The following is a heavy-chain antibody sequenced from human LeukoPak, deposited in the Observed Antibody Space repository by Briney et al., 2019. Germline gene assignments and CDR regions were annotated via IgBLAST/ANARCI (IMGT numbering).Heavy chain of an antibody. V-gene: IGHV4-38-2*02. CDR2: IYHSGST. CDR1: GYSISSGYY. D-gene: IGHD5-12*01. CDR3: AGRYSGYDSGYYYYYMDV. Sequence: SSETLSLTCTVSGYSISSGYYWGWIRQPPGKGLEWIGSIYHSGSTYYNPSLKSRVTISVDTSKNQFSLKLSSVTAADTAVYYCAGRYSGYDSGYYYYYMDVWGKGTTVTVSS. J-gene: IGHJ6*03.